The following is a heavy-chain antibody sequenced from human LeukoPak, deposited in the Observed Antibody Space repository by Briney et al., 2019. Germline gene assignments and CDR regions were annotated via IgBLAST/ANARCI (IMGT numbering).Heavy chain of an antibody. D-gene: IGHD3-10*01. Sequence: ASVKVSCKASGGTFSSYGISWVRQAPGQGLEWMGWMNPNSGNTGYAQKFQGRVTMTRNTSISTAYMELSSLRSEDTAVYYCARAGSGSYEVGYWGQGTLVTVSS. J-gene: IGHJ4*02. CDR2: MNPNSGNT. CDR1: GGTFSSYG. CDR3: ARAGSGSYEVGY. V-gene: IGHV1-8*02.